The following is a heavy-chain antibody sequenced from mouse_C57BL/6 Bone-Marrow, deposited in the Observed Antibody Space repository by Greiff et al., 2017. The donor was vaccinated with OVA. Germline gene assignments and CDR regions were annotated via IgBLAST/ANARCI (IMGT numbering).Heavy chain of an antibody. J-gene: IGHJ3*01. Sequence: LVESGAELVKPGASVKLSCKASGYTFTEYTIHWVKQRSGQGLEWIGWFYPGSGSIKYNEKFKDKATLTADKSSSTVYMELSRLTSEDSAVYFCARHECYDGYYPWFAYWGQGTLVTVSA. CDR3: ARHECYDGYYPWFAY. D-gene: IGHD2-3*01. CDR1: GYTFTEYT. CDR2: FYPGSGSI. V-gene: IGHV1-62-2*01.